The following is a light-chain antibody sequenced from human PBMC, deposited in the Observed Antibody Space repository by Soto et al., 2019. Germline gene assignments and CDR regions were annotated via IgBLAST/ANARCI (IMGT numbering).Light chain of an antibody. V-gene: IGKV3-20*01. CDR3: QQYGSSGT. J-gene: IGKJ1*01. CDR2: GAS. CDR1: ESVSSY. Sequence: EFVLTQSPVTLSLSPGERATLSCRASESVSSYLAWYQQKPGQAPRLLIYGASNRATGIPDRFSGSGSGTDFTLTISRLEPEDFAVYYCQQYGSSGTFGQGTRWIS.